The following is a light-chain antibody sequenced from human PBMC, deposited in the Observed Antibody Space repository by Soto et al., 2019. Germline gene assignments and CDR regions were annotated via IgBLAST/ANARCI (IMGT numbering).Light chain of an antibody. Sequence: QAASVSGSPGQSITISCTGTSSDVGAYDFVSWYQQHPDKAPKLMIYEVSNRPSGVSNRFSGSKSVNTATLTISGLQAEDEADYYCSSYTSRSTRVFGTGTKLTVL. V-gene: IGLV2-14*03. J-gene: IGLJ1*01. CDR2: EVS. CDR1: SSDVGAYDF. CDR3: SSYTSRSTRV.